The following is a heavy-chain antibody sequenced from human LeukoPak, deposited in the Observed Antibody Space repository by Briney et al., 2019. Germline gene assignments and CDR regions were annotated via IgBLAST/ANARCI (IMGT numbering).Heavy chain of an antibody. CDR3: ANSPPTYMITFGGVIADY. V-gene: IGHV3-23*01. J-gene: IGHJ4*02. CDR1: GFTFSSYA. CDR2: ISGSGGST. Sequence: GGSLRLSCAASGFTFSSYAMSWVRQAPGKGLEWVSAISGSGGSTYYADSVKGRFTISRDNSKNTLYLQMNSLRAEDTAVYYCANSPPTYMITFGGVIADYWGQGTLVTVSS. D-gene: IGHD3-16*01.